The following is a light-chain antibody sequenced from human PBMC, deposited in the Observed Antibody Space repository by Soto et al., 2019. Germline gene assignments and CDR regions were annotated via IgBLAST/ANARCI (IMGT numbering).Light chain of an antibody. CDR3: QQRSNWPPIT. J-gene: IGKJ5*01. CDR2: DAS. CDR1: QSISS. V-gene: IGKV3-11*01. Sequence: EIVLTQSPVTLSLSPGERATLSCRASQSISSLVWYQQKPGQAPRLLIYDASNRATGIPARFSGSGSGTDFTLTISSLEPEDFAVYYCQQRSNWPPITFGQGTRLEI.